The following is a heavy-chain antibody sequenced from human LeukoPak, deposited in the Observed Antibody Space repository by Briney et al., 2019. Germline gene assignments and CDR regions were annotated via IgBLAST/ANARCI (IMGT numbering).Heavy chain of an antibody. CDR3: ARGLTVADAFDI. V-gene: IGHV1-8*03. D-gene: IGHD4-23*01. CDR1: GYTFTSYD. Sequence: ASVKVSCKASGYTFTSYDINWVRQATGQGLEWMGWMNPNSGNTGYAQKFQGRVTITRNTSISTAYMELSSLRSEDTAVYYCARGLTVADAFDIWGQGTMVTVSS. J-gene: IGHJ3*02. CDR2: MNPNSGNT.